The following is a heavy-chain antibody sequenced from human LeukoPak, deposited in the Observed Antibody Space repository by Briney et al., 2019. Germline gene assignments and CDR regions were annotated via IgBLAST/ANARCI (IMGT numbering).Heavy chain of an antibody. CDR2: ISSSGSTI. D-gene: IGHD5-12*01. J-gene: IGHJ3*01. Sequence: PGGSLRLSCAASGFTFSSYEMNWVRQAPGKGLEWVSYISSSGSTIYYADSVKGRFTISRDNAKNSLYLQMNSLRAEDTAVYYCARGLGGYSGYDPYWGQGTMVTVSS. V-gene: IGHV3-48*03. CDR1: GFTFSSYE. CDR3: ARGLGGYSGYDPY.